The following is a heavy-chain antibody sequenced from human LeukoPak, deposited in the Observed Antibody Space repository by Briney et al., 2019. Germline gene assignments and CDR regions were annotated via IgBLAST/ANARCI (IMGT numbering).Heavy chain of an antibody. CDR3: VRGGRAPGHGYD. CDR1: GLNLGSSG. CDR2: VNGDGSST. D-gene: IGHD5-18*01. V-gene: IGHV3-74*01. J-gene: IGHJ4*02. Sequence: GGSLRLSWAPPGLNLGSSGSPWFGQAPGKGLFGVSRVNGDGSSTSHTDSVKGRFTISRDNAKNTLYLQMNSLRVEDTAMYYCVRGGRAPGHGYDWGQGTLVTVSS.